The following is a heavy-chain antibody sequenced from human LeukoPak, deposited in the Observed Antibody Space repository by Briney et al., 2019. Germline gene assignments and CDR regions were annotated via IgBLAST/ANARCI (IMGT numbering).Heavy chain of an antibody. V-gene: IGHV1-58*01. D-gene: IGHD5-18*01. CDR3: AADRGIQLWETDY. CDR2: IVVGSGDT. J-gene: IGHJ4*02. Sequence: SVKVSCKASGFTFTSSAVQWVRQARGQRLEWIGWIVVGSGDTNYAQKFQERVTITRDMSTSTAYMELSSLRSEDTAVYYCAADRGIQLWETDYWGQGTLVTVSS. CDR1: GFTFTSSA.